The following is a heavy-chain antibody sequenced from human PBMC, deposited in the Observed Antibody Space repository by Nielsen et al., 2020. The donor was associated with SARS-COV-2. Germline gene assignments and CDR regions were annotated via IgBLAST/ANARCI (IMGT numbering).Heavy chain of an antibody. J-gene: IGHJ6*03. Sequence: SETLSLTCGVHGESFRGFYWTWIRQAPGKGLEWIGEINHNGGTNYISPLTSRVTISVHTSRRQFSLKMTSLTAAGTAVYYCARGRYNWNYSPDLYYMDVWGKGTTVTVSS. V-gene: IGHV4-34*01. CDR1: GESFRGFY. CDR2: INHNGGT. CDR3: ARGRYNWNYSPDLYYMDV. D-gene: IGHD1-7*01.